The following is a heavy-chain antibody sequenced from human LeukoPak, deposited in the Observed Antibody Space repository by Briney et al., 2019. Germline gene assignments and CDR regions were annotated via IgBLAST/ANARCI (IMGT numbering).Heavy chain of an antibody. J-gene: IGHJ4*02. CDR2: IVVGSGNT. V-gene: IGHV1-58*01. CDR1: GFTFTSSA. CDR3: AADPYYYDGSGYYLDY. D-gene: IGHD3-22*01. Sequence: SVKVSCKASGFTFTSSAVQWVRQARGQRLEWIGWIVVGSGNTNYAQKFQERVTITRDMSTSTAYMELSSLRSEDTAVYYCAADPYYYDGSGYYLDYWGQGTLVTVSS.